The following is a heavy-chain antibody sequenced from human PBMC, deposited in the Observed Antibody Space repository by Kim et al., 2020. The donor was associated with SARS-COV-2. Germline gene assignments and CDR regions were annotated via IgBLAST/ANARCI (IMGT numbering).Heavy chain of an antibody. D-gene: IGHD3-22*01. CDR2: ISSSSSYI. J-gene: IGHJ6*02. V-gene: IGHV3-21*01. CDR3: ARARDYYDSSGYPLPYYYYGMDV. Sequence: GGSLRLSCAASGFTFSSYSMNWVRQAPGKGLEWVSSISSSSSYIYYADSVKGRFTISRDNAKNSLYLQMNSLRAEDTAVYYCARARDYYDSSGYPLPYYYYGMDVWGQGTTVTVSS. CDR1: GFTFSSYS.